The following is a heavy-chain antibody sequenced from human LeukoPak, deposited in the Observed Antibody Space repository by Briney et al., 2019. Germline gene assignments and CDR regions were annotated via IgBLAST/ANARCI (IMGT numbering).Heavy chain of an antibody. CDR3: ARERPTYYYGSGSYYKGTPLYYGMDV. D-gene: IGHD3-10*01. J-gene: IGHJ6*02. V-gene: IGHV4-59*01. Sequence: SETLSLTCTVSGGSISGYYWSWIRQPPGKGLEWIGYIYYSGSTNYNPSLKSRVTISVDTSKNQFSLKLSSVTAADTAVYYCARERPTYYYGSGSYYKGTPLYYGMDVWGQGTTVTVSS. CDR2: IYYSGST. CDR1: GGSISGYY.